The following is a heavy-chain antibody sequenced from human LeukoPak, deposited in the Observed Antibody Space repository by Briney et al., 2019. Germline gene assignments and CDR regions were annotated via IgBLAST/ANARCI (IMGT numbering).Heavy chain of an antibody. V-gene: IGHV3-74*01. CDR1: GFTFSNYW. Sequence: GMPLRLSCAASGFTFSNYWMHWVRQAPGKGLVWVSRINSDGINTSYADSVKGRFTISRDNAKNTLNLQMNSLRAEDTAVYYCARDLGQYYDTSDNWFDPWGQGTLVTVSS. D-gene: IGHD3-22*01. J-gene: IGHJ5*02. CDR3: ARDLGQYYDTSDNWFDP. CDR2: INSDGINT.